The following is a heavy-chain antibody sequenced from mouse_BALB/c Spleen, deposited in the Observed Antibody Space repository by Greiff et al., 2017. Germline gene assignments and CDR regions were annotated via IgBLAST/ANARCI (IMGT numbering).Heavy chain of an antibody. Sequence: EVQRVESGGGLVKPGGSLKLSCAASGFTFSDYYMYWVRQTPEKRLEWVATISDGGSYTYYPDSVKGRFTISRDNAKNNLYLQMSSLKSEDTAMYYCARGPYGYSWYFDVWGAGTTVTVSS. D-gene: IGHD2-2*01. CDR2: ISDGGSYT. V-gene: IGHV5-4*02. CDR1: GFTFSDYY. J-gene: IGHJ1*01. CDR3: ARGPYGYSWYFDV.